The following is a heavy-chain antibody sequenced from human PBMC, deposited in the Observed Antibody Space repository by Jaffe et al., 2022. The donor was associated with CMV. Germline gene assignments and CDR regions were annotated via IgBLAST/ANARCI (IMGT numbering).Heavy chain of an antibody. Sequence: EVQLVESGGGLVKPGGSLRLSCAASGFTFSSYSMNWVRQAPGKGLEWVSSISSSSSYIYYADSVKGRFTISRDNAKNSLYLQMNSLRAEDTAVYYCARDWTPETRRGVTIAIRWFDPWGQGTLVTVSS. CDR3: ARDWTPETRRGVTIAIRWFDP. J-gene: IGHJ5*02. CDR1: GFTFSSYS. D-gene: IGHD3-10*01. CDR2: ISSSSSYI. V-gene: IGHV3-21*01.